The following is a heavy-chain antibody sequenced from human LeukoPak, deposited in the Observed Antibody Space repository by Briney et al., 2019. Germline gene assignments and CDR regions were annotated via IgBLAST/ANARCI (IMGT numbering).Heavy chain of an antibody. D-gene: IGHD3-16*01. J-gene: IGHJ6*03. CDR3: ARGTPGAGGYYYSYMDV. Sequence: ASVKVSCKASGYSFTTYDINWVRQATGQGLEWMGWMNPNSGNTGSAQKFQGRVTMTRNTSIGTAYMELSSLRSEDTAVYYCARGTPGAGGYYYSYMDVWGKGTTVTVSS. V-gene: IGHV1-8*01. CDR1: GYSFTTYD. CDR2: MNPNSGNT.